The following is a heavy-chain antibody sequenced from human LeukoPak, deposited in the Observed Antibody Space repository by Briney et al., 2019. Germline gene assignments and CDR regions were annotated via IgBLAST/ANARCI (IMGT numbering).Heavy chain of an antibody. J-gene: IGHJ4*02. CDR3: AREMAVAGSGVIDS. V-gene: IGHV1-69*05. D-gene: IGHD6-19*01. CDR1: GGTFSSYA. CDR2: IIPIFGTA. Sequence: SVKVSCKASGGTFSSYAISWVRQAPGQGLEWMGGIIPIFGTANYAQKFQGRVTMTTDTSTNTAYMELRSLRSDDTAVYYCAREMAVAGSGVIDSWGQGTLVTVSS.